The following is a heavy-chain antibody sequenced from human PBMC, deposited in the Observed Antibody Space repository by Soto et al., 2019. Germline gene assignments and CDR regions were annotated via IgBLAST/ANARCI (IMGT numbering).Heavy chain of an antibody. CDR2: IDWDDDK. CDR3: ARTTYYGSGSYYDYYGMDV. CDR1: GFSLSTSGMC. D-gene: IGHD3-10*01. J-gene: IGHJ6*02. Sequence: SGPKRVNPTQTLTMTGTFCGFSLSTSGMCVSWIRQPPGKALEWLALIDWDDDKYYSTSLKTRLTISKDTSKNQVVLTMTNMDPVDTATYYCARTTYYGSGSYYDYYGMDVWGQGTTVTVSS. V-gene: IGHV2-70*01.